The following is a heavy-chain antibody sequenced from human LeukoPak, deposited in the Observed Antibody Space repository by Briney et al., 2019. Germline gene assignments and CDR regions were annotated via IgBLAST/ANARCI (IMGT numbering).Heavy chain of an antibody. J-gene: IGHJ4*01. D-gene: IGHD4-17*01. V-gene: IGHV3-21*01. CDR2: ISSSSSDI. CDR3: AIGPGEYVPLIAY. Sequence: GGSLRLSCAASGFTFSSYSMNWVRQAPGKGLEWVSSISSSSSDIYYSDSVKGRFTIARYNAKKSLYLQMTRLRPQDTAVHYCAIGPGEYVPLIAYSGQPTLVTVPS. CDR1: GFTFSSYS.